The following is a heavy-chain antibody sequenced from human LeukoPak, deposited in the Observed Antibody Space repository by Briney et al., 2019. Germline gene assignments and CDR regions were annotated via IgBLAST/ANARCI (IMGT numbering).Heavy chain of an antibody. J-gene: IGHJ6*03. CDR1: GYSFNSYW. V-gene: IGHV5-51*01. CDR3: ARHLYRGPTSCYTMDV. Sequence: GESLKISCKGSGYSFNSYWIGWVRQMPGKGLEWMGIIYPGDSDTRYSPSFQGQVTTSADKSISTAYLQWSSLKASDTAIYYCARHLYRGPTSCYTMDVWGKGTTVTVSS. D-gene: IGHD2-2*02. CDR2: IYPGDSDT.